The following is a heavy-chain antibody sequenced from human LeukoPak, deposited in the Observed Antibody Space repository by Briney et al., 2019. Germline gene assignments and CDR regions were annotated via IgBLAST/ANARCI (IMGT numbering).Heavy chain of an antibody. Sequence: SETLSLTCAVYGGSFSGYYWSWIRQPPGKGLEWIGEINHSGSTNYNPSLKSRVTISVDTSKNQFSLKLSSVTAADTAVYYCARTRRGSSSSFAYYYMDVWGKGTTVTVSS. CDR2: INHSGST. V-gene: IGHV4-34*01. J-gene: IGHJ6*03. CDR1: GGSFSGYY. D-gene: IGHD6-6*01. CDR3: ARTRRGSSSSFAYYYMDV.